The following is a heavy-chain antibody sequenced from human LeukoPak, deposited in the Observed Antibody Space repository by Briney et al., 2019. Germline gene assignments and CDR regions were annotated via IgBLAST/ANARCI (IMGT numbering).Heavy chain of an antibody. J-gene: IGHJ4*02. V-gene: IGHV3-21*01. Sequence: GGSLRLSCAASGFTFSSYSMNWVRQAPGKGLEWVSSISSRSGDIYYADSVKGRFTISRDNAKNSLYLQMNSLRAEDTAVYYCASPAVYSSSWYYFDYWGQGTLVTVSS. CDR1: GFTFSSYS. CDR3: ASPAVYSSSWYYFDY. D-gene: IGHD6-13*01. CDR2: ISSRSGDI.